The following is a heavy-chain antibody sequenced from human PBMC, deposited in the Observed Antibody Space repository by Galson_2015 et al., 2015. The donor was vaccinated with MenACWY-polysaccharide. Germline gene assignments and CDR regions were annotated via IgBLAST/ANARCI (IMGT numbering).Heavy chain of an antibody. CDR1: GFPFSGSW. CDR3: ASSFSGGKQDY. CDR2: IKHSGTEI. D-gene: IGHD4-23*01. Sequence: SLRLSCAASGFPFSGSWMTWIRQAPGKGLEWVATIKHSGTEIYYVDSLEGRFTVSRDTAMNSVYLQMHSLRADDTAVYYCASSFSGGKQDYWGQGTLVTVSS. V-gene: IGHV3-7*01. J-gene: IGHJ4*02.